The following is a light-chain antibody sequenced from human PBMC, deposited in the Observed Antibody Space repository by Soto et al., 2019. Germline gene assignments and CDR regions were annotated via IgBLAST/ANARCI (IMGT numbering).Light chain of an antibody. CDR2: DAS. Sequence: DIQMTQSPSTLSASVGDRVTITCRASQSISSWFAWYQQKPGKAHTLLIYDASSLESGVPSRFSGSGSGTEFTLTISSLQPDDFATYYCQQYNSYWTVGQGTNVDIK. CDR3: QQYNSYWT. J-gene: IGKJ1*01. V-gene: IGKV1-5*01. CDR1: QSISSW.